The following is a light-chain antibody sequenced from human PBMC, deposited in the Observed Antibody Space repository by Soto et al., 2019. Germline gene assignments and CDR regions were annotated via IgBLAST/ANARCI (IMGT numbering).Light chain of an antibody. CDR1: RSNIGNDY. CDR2: DNN. CDR3: GTWDSSLSAYV. J-gene: IGLJ1*01. V-gene: IGLV1-51*01. Sequence: QSVLTQPPSVSAAPGQKVTISCSGSRSNIGNDYVSWYQQLPGTAPKLLIYDNNKRPSGIPDRFSGSKSGTSATLGITELQTGDEADYYCGTWDSSLSAYVFGTGTKVTVL.